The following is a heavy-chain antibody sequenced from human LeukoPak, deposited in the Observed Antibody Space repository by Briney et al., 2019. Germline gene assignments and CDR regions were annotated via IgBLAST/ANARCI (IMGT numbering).Heavy chain of an antibody. CDR2: ISGSGGNT. V-gene: IGHV3-23*01. J-gene: IGHJ4*02. CDR1: GFTFSSSV. CDR3: AKDGRRRIQLLSATRQYYFDY. D-gene: IGHD5-18*01. Sequence: PGGSLRLSCAASGFTFSSSVMSWVRQAPGKGLEWVSGISGSGGNTYYADSVKGRFIISRDNSKNTLYLQMNSLRAEDTGIYYCAKDGRRRIQLLSATRQYYFDYWGQGTLVTVSS.